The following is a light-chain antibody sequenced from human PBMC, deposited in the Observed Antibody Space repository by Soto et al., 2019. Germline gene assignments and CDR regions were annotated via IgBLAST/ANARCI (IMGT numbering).Light chain of an antibody. CDR1: QSVSSS. Sequence: EVVVTQSPDTLSLSPGETATLSCRASQSVSSSVAWYQHKPGQSPRLVVYSGDKRAPGIPPRFSGSGSGTDFTLTISSLQAEDVATYFCQQYHSYPLSFGGGTKV. J-gene: IGKJ4*01. CDR3: QQYHSYPLS. CDR2: SGD. V-gene: IGKV3-15*01.